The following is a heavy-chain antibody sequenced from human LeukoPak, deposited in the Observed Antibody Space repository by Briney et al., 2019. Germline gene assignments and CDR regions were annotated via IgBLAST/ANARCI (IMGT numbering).Heavy chain of an antibody. J-gene: IGHJ6*02. CDR3: TTHQNQGYGTQGDYYYYYGMDV. CDR1: GFTFSNAW. Sequence: KPGGSLRLSCAASGFTFSNAWMSWVRQAPGKGLEWVGRIKSKTDGGTTDYAAPVKGRFTISRDDSKNTLYLQMNSLKTEDTAVYYCTTHQNQGYGTQGDYYYYYGMDVWGQGTTVTVSS. V-gene: IGHV3-15*01. D-gene: IGHD1-14*01. CDR2: IKSKTDGGTT.